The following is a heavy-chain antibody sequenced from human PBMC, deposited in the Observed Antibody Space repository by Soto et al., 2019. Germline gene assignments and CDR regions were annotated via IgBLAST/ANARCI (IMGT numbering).Heavy chain of an antibody. J-gene: IGHJ6*04. CDR1: AGTVRHYY. CDR3: ARDGLSNSMDV. V-gene: IGHV4-4*07. CDR2: IYTSGST. D-gene: IGHD7-27*01. Sequence: PYLSFTGSAGTVRHYYWTSTRQPAGKGLEWIGRIYTSGSTNYKPSLKSRVTMSVDTSTNQFSLQLSSVTAADTAVYYCARDGLSNSMDVWPRATRVPVSS.